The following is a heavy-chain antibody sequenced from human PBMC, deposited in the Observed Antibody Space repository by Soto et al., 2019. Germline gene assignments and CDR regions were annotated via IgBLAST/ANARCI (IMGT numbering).Heavy chain of an antibody. D-gene: IGHD2-21*01. CDR2: IIPIFGTA. J-gene: IGHJ6*02. Sequence: ASVKVSCKASGGTFSSYAISWVRQAPGQGLEWMGGIIPIFGTANYAQKFQGRVTITADESTSTAYMELSSLGSEDTAVYYCARGDGVRYYYYGMDVWGQGTTVTVSS. CDR1: GGTFSSYA. V-gene: IGHV1-69*13. CDR3: ARGDGVRYYYYGMDV.